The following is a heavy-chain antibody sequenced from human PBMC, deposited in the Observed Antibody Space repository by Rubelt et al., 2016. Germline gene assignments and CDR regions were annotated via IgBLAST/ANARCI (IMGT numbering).Heavy chain of an antibody. CDR2: INPSGGST. D-gene: IGHD6-13*01. J-gene: IGHJ3*02. CDR1: GYTFTSYY. CDR3: STADSSSWYDATDT. Sequence: QVQLVQSGAEVKKPGASVKVSCKASGYTFTSYYMHWVRQAPGQGLEWMGIINPSGGSTSYAQKFQGRVTMTEDTSTDTAYMELSRLTSADTAVYYCSTADSSSWYDATDTWGQGTMVTVSS. V-gene: IGHV1-46*01.